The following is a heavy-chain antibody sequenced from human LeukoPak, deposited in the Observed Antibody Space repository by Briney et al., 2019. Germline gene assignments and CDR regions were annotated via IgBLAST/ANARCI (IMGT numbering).Heavy chain of an antibody. D-gene: IGHD3-10*01. CDR3: ARGGAYGSGSYYYYYYYMDV. V-gene: IGHV4-4*07. J-gene: IGHJ6*03. CDR1: GGSISSYY. CDR2: IYTSGST. Sequence: SETLSLTCTVSGGSISSYYWSWIRQPAGKGLEWIGRIYTSGSTNYNPSLKSRVTISVDTSKSQFSLKLSSVTAADTAVYYCARGGAYGSGSYYYYYYYMDVWGKGTTVTISS.